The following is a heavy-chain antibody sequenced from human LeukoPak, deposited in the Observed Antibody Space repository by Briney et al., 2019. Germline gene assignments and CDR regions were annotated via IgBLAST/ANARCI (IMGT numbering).Heavy chain of an antibody. CDR1: GYTFTSYY. CDR3: ARAAVVGCSSTSCPYIYFDY. D-gene: IGHD2-2*01. J-gene: IGHJ4*02. Sequence: GASVKVSCKASGYTFTSYYMHWVRQAPGQGLEWMGIINPSGGSTSYAQKFQGRVNMTRDMSTSTVYMELSSLRSEDKAVYYCARAAVVGCSSTSCPYIYFDYWGQGTLVTVSS. V-gene: IGHV1-46*01. CDR2: INPSGGST.